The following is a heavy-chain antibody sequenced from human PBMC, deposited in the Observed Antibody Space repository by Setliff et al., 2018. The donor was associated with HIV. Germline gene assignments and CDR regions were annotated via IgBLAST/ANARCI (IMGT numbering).Heavy chain of an antibody. Sequence: SETLSSPALSLVAPSVVTTGAGSGSPPGRGLEWIGYIYYSGSTNYNPSLKSRVTISVDTSKNQFSLKLSSVTAADTAVYYCARPRSGTYRGHYYYYMDVWGKGTTVTVTS. V-gene: IGHV4-59*01. CDR2: IYYSGST. D-gene: IGHD3-10*01. J-gene: IGHJ6*03. CDR1: VAPSVVTT. CDR3: ARPRSGTYRGHYYYYMDV.